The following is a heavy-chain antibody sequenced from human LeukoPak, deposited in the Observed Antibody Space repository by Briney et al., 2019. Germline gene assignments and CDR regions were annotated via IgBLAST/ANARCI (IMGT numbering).Heavy chain of an antibody. CDR3: ARLGSGTYGTNWFDP. V-gene: IGHV4-39*01. CDR1: GDSITSSTYY. Sequence: PSETLSLTCTVSGDSITSSTYYWGWIRQPPGKGLEWIGSIFYSGTTYYNPSLKSRVTISVDTSKNQFSLKVRSLTAADTAVYYCARLGSGTYGTNWFDPWGQGTLVTVSS. J-gene: IGHJ5*02. D-gene: IGHD1-26*01. CDR2: IFYSGTT.